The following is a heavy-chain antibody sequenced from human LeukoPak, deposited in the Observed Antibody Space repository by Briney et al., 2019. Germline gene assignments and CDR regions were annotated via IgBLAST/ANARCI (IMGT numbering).Heavy chain of an antibody. J-gene: IGHJ6*02. CDR1: GFTFDDYA. Sequence: QAGGSLRLSCAASGFTFDDYAMPWVRQAPGKGLEWVSGISWNSGSIGYADSVKGRFTISRDNAKNSLYLQMNSLRAEDTALYYCAKDIRARYYYGMDVWGQGTTVTVSS. CDR3: AKDIRARYYYGMDV. V-gene: IGHV3-9*01. CDR2: ISWNSGSI.